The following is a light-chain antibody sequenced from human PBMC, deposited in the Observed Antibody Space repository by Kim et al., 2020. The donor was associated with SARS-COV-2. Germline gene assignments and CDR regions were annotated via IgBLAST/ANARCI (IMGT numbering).Light chain of an antibody. Sequence: GQSVPLSCAGGSSDVGAYNYVSWYQHRPGKAPKLVIYDVSQRPSGVPDRFSGSKSGNAASLTISGLQAEDEADYYSCSYAGNYTYVFETGTKVTVL. J-gene: IGLJ1*01. CDR2: DVS. V-gene: IGLV2-11*01. CDR1: SSDVGAYNY. CDR3: CSYAGNYTYV.